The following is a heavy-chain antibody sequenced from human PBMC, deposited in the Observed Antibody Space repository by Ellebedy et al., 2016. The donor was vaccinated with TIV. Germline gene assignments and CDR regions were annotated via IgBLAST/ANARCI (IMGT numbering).Heavy chain of an antibody. D-gene: IGHD3-22*01. V-gene: IGHV4-4*07. J-gene: IGHJ5*02. CDR1: GGSISSYY. CDR3: ARDYDSSGNREYNWFDP. CDR2: IYTSGST. Sequence: MPSETLSLTCTVSGGSISSYYWSWIRQPAGKGLEWIGSIYTSGSTNYNRSRKSRVNMSVDTSKNKFSLKLRSVTAADTAVYYCARDYDSSGNREYNWFDPWGQGTLVTVSS.